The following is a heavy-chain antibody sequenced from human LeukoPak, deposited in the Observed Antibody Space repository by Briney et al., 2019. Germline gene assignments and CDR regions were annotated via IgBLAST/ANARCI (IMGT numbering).Heavy chain of an antibody. CDR1: VYTFTGYY. V-gene: IGHV1-2*02. J-gene: IGHJ4*02. CDR2: INPNSGGT. CDR3: ARDSGYDLGSYGY. D-gene: IGHD5-12*01. Sequence: GASGKVSCKASVYTFTGYYMHWVRQAPGQGLEWMGWINPNSGGTNYAQKFQGRVNMTRDTSISTAYMELSRLRSDDTAVYYCARDSGYDLGSYGYWGQGTLVTVSS.